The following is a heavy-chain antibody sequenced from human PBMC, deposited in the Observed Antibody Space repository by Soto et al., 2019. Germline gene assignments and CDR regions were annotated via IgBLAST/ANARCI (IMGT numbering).Heavy chain of an antibody. Sequence: QVQLVQSGAEVKKPGSSVKVSCKASGGTFSSYAISWVRQAPGQGLEWMGGIIPIFGTANYAQKFQGRVTITADESTSTAYMELSSLRSEDTAVYYCARVPLVVVVAAPSSVGMDVWGQGTTVTVSS. CDR2: IIPIFGTA. CDR3: ARVPLVVVVAAPSSVGMDV. V-gene: IGHV1-69*01. D-gene: IGHD2-15*01. J-gene: IGHJ6*02. CDR1: GGTFSSYA.